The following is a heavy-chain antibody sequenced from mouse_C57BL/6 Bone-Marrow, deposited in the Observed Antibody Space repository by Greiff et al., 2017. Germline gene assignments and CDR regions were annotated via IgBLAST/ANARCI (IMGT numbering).Heavy chain of an antibody. D-gene: IGHD1-1*01. V-gene: IGHV2-2*01. CDR3: ARNCYGSPPWFAY. CDR1: GFSLTSYG. CDR2: IWSGGST. J-gene: IGHJ3*01. Sequence: VQLQQSGPGLVQPSPSLSISCTASGFSLTSYGVHWVRQSPGKGLEWLGVIWSGGSTDYNAAFISSMSTSKDNSKCQVFFKMNSLQAADTAIYYCARNCYGSPPWFAYWGQGTLVTVSA.